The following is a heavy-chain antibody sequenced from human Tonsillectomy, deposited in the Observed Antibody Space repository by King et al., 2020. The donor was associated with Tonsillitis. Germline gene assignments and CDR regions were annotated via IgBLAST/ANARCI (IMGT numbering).Heavy chain of an antibody. Sequence: EVQLVESGGGLVQPGGSLRLSCAASGFTFSYYWMSWVRQAPGKGLEWVANIKQDGSEKYYVDSVKGRFTVSRDNAKNSLYLQMNSLRAEDTAVDYCARAKTVTTYYYGMDVWGQGTTVTVSS. J-gene: IGHJ6*02. CDR2: IKQDGSEK. CDR3: ARAKTVTTYYYGMDV. V-gene: IGHV3-7*01. CDR1: GFTFSYYW. D-gene: IGHD4-17*01.